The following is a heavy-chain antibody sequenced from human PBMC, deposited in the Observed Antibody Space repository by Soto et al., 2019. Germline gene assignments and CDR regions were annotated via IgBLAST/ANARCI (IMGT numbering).Heavy chain of an antibody. CDR1: GFTFSGYG. J-gene: IGHJ4*02. CDR2: ISSSGYST. CDR3: AKGSVVVAAKFDS. V-gene: IGHV3-23*01. D-gene: IGHD2-21*02. Sequence: PGGSLRLSCAVSGFTFSGYGMHWVRQAPGKGLEWVAVISSSGYSTYYADSVKGRFTISRDNSKNTMYLQMNNLRAEDTAVYYCAKGSVVVAAKFDSWGQGTLVTVSS.